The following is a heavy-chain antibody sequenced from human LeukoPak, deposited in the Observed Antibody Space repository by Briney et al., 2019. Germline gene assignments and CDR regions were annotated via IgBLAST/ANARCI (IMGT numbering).Heavy chain of an antibody. CDR2: ISSSTTYI. Sequence: GGSLRLPCAASGFTFNMYTMYWVRQAPGKGLEWVSSISSSTTYIYYADSVKGRFTISRDNVKNSLSLQMNSLRAEDTAVYYCARVDNYGGNPPDYWGQGTLVTVSS. V-gene: IGHV3-21*01. D-gene: IGHD4-23*01. CDR1: GFTFNMYT. CDR3: ARVDNYGGNPPDY. J-gene: IGHJ4*02.